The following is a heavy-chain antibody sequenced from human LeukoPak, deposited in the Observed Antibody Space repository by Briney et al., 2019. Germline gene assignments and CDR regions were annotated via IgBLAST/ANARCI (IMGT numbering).Heavy chain of an antibody. CDR1: GFTFSSYG. J-gene: IGHJ4*02. V-gene: IGHV3-33*01. CDR3: ARDADPSGSYFDY. CDR2: IWYDGSNK. Sequence: GGSLRLSCAASGFTFSSYGMHWVRQAPGKGLEWVAAIWYDGSNKYYADSVKGRFTISRDNSKNTLYLQMNSLRAEDTAVYYCARDADPSGSYFDYWGQGTLVTVSS. D-gene: IGHD1-26*01.